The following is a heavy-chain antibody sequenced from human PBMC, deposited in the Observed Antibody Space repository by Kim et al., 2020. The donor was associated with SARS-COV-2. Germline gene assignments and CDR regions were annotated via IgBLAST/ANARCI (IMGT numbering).Heavy chain of an antibody. D-gene: IGHD5-18*01. CDR1: GGTFSSYA. J-gene: IGHJ4*02. CDR2: IIPIFGTA. CDR3: ASGGVSQTWIQLWLPNFDY. Sequence: SVKVSCKASGGTFSSYAISWVRQAPGQGLEWIGGIIPIFGTANYAQKFQGRVTITADESTSTAYMELSSLRSEDTAVYYCASGGVSQTWIQLWLPNFDYWGQGTLVTVSS. V-gene: IGHV1-69*13.